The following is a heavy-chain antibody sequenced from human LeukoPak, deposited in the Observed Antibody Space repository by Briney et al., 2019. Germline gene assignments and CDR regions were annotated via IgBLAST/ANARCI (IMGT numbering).Heavy chain of an antibody. CDR3: ARGEFRGYYYYMDV. CDR1: GYTFTGYY. Sequence: GASVKVSCKASGYTFTGYYMHWVRQAPGQGLEWMGWINPNSGGTNYAQRFQGRVTMTRDTSISTAYMELSRLRSDDPAVYYWARGEFRGYYYYMDVWGKGTTVTISS. CDR2: INPNSGGT. V-gene: IGHV1-2*02. J-gene: IGHJ6*03. D-gene: IGHD3-16*01.